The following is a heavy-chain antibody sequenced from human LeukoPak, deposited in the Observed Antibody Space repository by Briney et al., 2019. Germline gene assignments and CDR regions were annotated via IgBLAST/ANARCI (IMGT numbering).Heavy chain of an antibody. CDR1: GYSFTSYW. D-gene: IGHD2-15*01. CDR2: IYPGDSDT. CDR3: AGTIRYGSGGSCYSDAFDI. V-gene: IGHV5-51*01. Sequence: GESLKIRCECSGYSFTSYWIGGVRRMPGKSVEWMGIIYPGDSDTRYSPSFQGRVTISADKSISTAYLQLSCMKAADTAIYYCAGTIRYGSGGSCYSDAFDIWGQGTMVTVSS. J-gene: IGHJ3*02.